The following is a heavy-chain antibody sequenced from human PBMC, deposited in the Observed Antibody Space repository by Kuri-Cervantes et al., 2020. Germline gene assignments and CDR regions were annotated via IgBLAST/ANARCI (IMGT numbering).Heavy chain of an antibody. CDR3: AKDIVTSPGKYFQY. CDR1: GFTFNSYG. CDR2: IRYDGSNK. V-gene: IGHV3-30*02. D-gene: IGHD1-14*01. Sequence: GESLKISCAASGFTFNSYGMHWVRQAPGKGLEWVAFIRYDGSNKYYADSVKGRFTTTRDNAQNSLHLQMTSLRVEDTALYYCAKDIVTSPGKYFQYWGQGTLVTVSS. J-gene: IGHJ1*01.